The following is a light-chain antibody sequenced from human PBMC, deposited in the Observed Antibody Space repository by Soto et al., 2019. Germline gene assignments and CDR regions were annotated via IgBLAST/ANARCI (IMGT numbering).Light chain of an antibody. CDR2: DVS. Sequence: QSALTQPPSASGSPGQSVAISCTGTTSDVGGYNYVSWYQQHPGKAPKLIIYDVSKRPSGVPDRFSGSKSGNTASLTVSGLQGEDQADYYCSSYVASNTLAFGRGTQLTVL. V-gene: IGLV2-8*01. CDR1: TSDVGGYNY. J-gene: IGLJ2*01. CDR3: SSYVASNTLA.